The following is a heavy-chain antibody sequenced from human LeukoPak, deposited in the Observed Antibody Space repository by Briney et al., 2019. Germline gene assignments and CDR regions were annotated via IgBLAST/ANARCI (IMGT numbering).Heavy chain of an antibody. J-gene: IGHJ3*02. CDR3: ARVSGYYYVNDAFDI. CDR2: IYYSGST. Sequence: PSETLSLTCTVSGGSISSYYWSWIRQPPGKGLEWIGYIYYSGSTNYNPSLKSRVTISVDTSKNQFSLKLSSVTAADTALYYCARVSGYYYVNDAFDIWGQGTMVTVSS. V-gene: IGHV4-59*01. CDR1: GGSISSYY. D-gene: IGHD3-22*01.